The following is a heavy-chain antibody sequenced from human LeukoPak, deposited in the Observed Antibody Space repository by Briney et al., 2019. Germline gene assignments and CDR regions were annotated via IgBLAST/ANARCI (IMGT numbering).Heavy chain of an antibody. CDR2: INPNSGDT. CDR3: ERDPADPYSGSPAFYLDY. D-gene: IGHD1-26*01. J-gene: IGHJ4*02. CDR1: RYTFTGYY. V-gene: IGHV1-2*02. Sequence: ASVMVSCKPSRYTFTGYYMHWVRQAPGQGLAWMGWINPNSGDTNYARKFQGRVTMTRDTSSDTAYMEMSRLRSDDTAVYYCERDPADPYSGSPAFYLDYWGQGTLVTVSS.